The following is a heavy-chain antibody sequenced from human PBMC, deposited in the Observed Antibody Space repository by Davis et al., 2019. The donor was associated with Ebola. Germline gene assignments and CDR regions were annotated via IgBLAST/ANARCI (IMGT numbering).Heavy chain of an antibody. J-gene: IGHJ4*02. Sequence: GESLKISCAASGFTFSSYSMNWVRQAPGKGLEWVSSIRSSSSYIYYEDSVKGRFTISRDNAKNSLYLQMNSLRAEDTAVYYCAREGIVVVVAATGGFDYWGQGTLVTVSS. CDR2: IRSSSSYI. CDR3: AREGIVVVVAATGGFDY. CDR1: GFTFSSYS. D-gene: IGHD2-15*01. V-gene: IGHV3-21*01.